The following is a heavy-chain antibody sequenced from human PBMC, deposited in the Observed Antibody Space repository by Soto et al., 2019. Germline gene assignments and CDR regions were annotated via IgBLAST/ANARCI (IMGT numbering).Heavy chain of an antibody. V-gene: IGHV4-34*01. CDR2: INHSGST. J-gene: IGHJ6*02. Sequence: QAQLQPWGAGLLKPSETLSLTCAVYGGSFSGYYWSWIRQPPGKGLEWIGEINHSGSTNYNPSLTSRVTISVDTSKNQFSLKLSSVTAADTAVYYCARGVGNYYGSGSYSDYYYGMDVWGQGTTLTVSS. CDR3: ARGVGNYYGSGSYSDYYYGMDV. CDR1: GGSFSGYY. D-gene: IGHD3-10*01.